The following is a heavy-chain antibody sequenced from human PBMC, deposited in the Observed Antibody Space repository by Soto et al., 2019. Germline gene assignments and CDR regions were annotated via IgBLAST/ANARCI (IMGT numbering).Heavy chain of an antibody. D-gene: IGHD6-19*01. CDR2: IQSDGSST. V-gene: IGHV3-74*01. Sequence: EVQLVESGGGSVQPGGSLRLSCAVSGFALSSYWMHWVRQAPGKGLVWVSRIQSDGSSTNYADSVKGRFTISRDNXKNTLYLQMDSLRVEDTAMYYFAREKAVAGTTFDYWGQGTLVTVSS. J-gene: IGHJ4*02. CDR1: GFALSSYW. CDR3: AREKAVAGTTFDY.